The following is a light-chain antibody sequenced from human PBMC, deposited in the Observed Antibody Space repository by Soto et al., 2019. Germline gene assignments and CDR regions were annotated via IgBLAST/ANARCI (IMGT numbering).Light chain of an antibody. Sequence: EIVLTQSPGTLSLSPGERATLSCRASQSVTSSYLAWYQQKPGQAPRPLIYGASSRATGVPDRFSGSGSGRDFTLIISNLEPEDFAVYYCQQYGSSPYTFGQGTKLEIK. CDR2: GAS. V-gene: IGKV3-20*01. CDR1: QSVTSSY. J-gene: IGKJ2*01. CDR3: QQYGSSPYT.